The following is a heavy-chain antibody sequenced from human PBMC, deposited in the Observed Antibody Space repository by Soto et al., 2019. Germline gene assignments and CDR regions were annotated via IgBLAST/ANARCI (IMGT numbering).Heavy chain of an antibody. V-gene: IGHV4-31*03. CDR3: ARVVAGERIFGENWFEP. J-gene: IGHJ5*02. CDR1: GGSISSGGYY. Sequence: SGTLSLTCTVSGGSISSGGYYWSWIRQHPGKGLEWIGYIYYSGSTYYNPSLKSRVTISVDTSKNQFSLKLRSVTAADTAVYYCARVVAGERIFGENWFEPWGQGTLVPGSS. CDR2: IYYSGST. D-gene: IGHD3-3*01.